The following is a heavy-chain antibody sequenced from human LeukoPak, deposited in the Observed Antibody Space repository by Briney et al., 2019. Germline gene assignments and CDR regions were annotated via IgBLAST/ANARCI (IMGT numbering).Heavy chain of an antibody. J-gene: IGHJ3*02. CDR3: ARGKPSIVGERDAFDI. Sequence: SETLSLTCTVSGGSISSYYWSWIRQPPGKGLEWIGSIYYSGSTTYNPSLKSRVTISVDTSKNQFSLKLRSVTAADTAVYYCARGKPSIVGERDAFDIWGQGTMVTVSS. D-gene: IGHD1-26*01. CDR1: GGSISSYY. CDR2: IYYSGST. V-gene: IGHV4-59*01.